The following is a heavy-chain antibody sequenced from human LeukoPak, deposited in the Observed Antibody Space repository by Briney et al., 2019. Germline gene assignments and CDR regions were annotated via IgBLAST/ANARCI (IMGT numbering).Heavy chain of an antibody. CDR2: ISSSSSTI. J-gene: IGHJ4*02. CDR3: ARDTPGEESH. V-gene: IGHV3-48*01. D-gene: IGHD2-2*01. CDR1: GFTFSSYS. Sequence: GGSLRLSCAASGFTFSSYSMNWVRQAPGKGLEWVSYISSSSSTIYYADSVKGRFTISRDNAKNSLYLQMNSLRAEDTAVYYCARDTPGEESHWGQGTLVTVSS.